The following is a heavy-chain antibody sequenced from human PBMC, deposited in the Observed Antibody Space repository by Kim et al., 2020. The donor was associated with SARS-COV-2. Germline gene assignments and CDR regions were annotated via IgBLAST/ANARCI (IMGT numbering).Heavy chain of an antibody. Sequence: VSVKGRITINPDTSKNQFSLQLNSVTPEDTAVYFCAREEVSGSYYFGMDVWGQGTTVTVSS. D-gene: IGHD5-12*01. J-gene: IGHJ6*02. V-gene: IGHV6-1*01. CDR3: AREEVSGSYYFGMDV.